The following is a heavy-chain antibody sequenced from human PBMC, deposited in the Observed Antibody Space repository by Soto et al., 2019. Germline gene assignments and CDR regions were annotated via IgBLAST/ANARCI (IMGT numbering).Heavy chain of an antibody. CDR1: GFNFGAYA. D-gene: IGHD6-19*01. V-gene: IGHV3-23*01. CDR3: AKDRSENFWVYYYAMDV. J-gene: IGHJ6*02. CDR2: ISGSSSGT. Sequence: GGSLRLSCEASGFNFGAYAMSWVRQAPGKGLEWVSGISGSSSGTYYTGSVKGRFTISRDNSKNTVYLQMNSLRGEDTAAYYCAKDRSENFWVYYYAMDVWGQGTAVTVSS.